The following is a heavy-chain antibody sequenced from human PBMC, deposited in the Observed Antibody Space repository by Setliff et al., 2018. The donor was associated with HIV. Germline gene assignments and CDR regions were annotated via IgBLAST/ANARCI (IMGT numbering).Heavy chain of an antibody. D-gene: IGHD2-2*01. CDR3: ARDRGVYCRSTNCYSPVDAFDI. CDR1: GHTFTNVD. CDR2: MNPNTGVS. V-gene: IGHV1-8*01. Sequence: ASVKVSCKASGHTFTNVDIHWLRRATGQGLEWMGWMNPNTGVSGYAQKVQGRVTMTTDTSTSTAYMELRSLRSDDTAVYYCARDRGVYCRSTNCYSPVDAFDIWGQGTMVTVSS. J-gene: IGHJ3*02.